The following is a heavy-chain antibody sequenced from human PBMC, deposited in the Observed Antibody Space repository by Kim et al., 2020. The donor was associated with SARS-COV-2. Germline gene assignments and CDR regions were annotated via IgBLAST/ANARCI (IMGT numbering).Heavy chain of an antibody. D-gene: IGHD3-22*01. CDR1: GFTFSSYS. CDR2: ISSSSSYI. V-gene: IGHV3-21*01. Sequence: GGSLRLSCAASGFTFSSYSMNWVRQAPGKGLEWVSSISSSSSYIYYADSVKGRFTISRDNAKNSLYLQMNSLRAEDTAVYYCASAPSGYCSGGCRWYYDSSGYYYIGPLDYWGQGTLVTVSS. J-gene: IGHJ4*02. CDR3: ASAPSGYCSGGCRWYYDSSGYYYIGPLDY.